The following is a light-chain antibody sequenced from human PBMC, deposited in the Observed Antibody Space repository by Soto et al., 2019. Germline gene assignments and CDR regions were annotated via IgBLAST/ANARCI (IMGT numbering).Light chain of an antibody. Sequence: EIVMTQSPATLSVSPGEGATLSCRASQSVNSNLAWYEQKPGQAPRLLIYGASTRATGIAARFSGSGSGTEFTLTISSLQSEDFAFYYCQQYNNWPRTFGQGTKVDIK. CDR3: QQYNNWPRT. CDR2: GAS. CDR1: QSVNSN. V-gene: IGKV3-15*01. J-gene: IGKJ1*01.